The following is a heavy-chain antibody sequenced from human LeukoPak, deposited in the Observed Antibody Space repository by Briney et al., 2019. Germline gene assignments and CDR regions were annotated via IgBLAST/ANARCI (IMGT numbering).Heavy chain of an antibody. Sequence: PSETLCLTCAVYGGSFSGYYWSWIRQPPGKGLEWIGEINHSGSTNYNPSLKSRVTISVDTSKNQFSLKLSSVTAADTAVYYCARGPKLFDPWGQGTLVTVSS. V-gene: IGHV4-34*01. CDR2: INHSGST. J-gene: IGHJ5*02. CDR1: GGSFSGYY. CDR3: ARGPKLFDP.